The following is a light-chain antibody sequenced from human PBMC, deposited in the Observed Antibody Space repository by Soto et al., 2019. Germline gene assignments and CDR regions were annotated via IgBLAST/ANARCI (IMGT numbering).Light chain of an antibody. CDR2: EVR. CDR3: NSYTGSTSLPYV. V-gene: IGLV2-14*01. CDR1: SNDIGGYNY. Sequence: QSVLTQPASVSGSPGQSITISCTGTSNDIGGYNYVSWYQQHPGKAPKLLIFEVRSRPSGVSNRFSGSKSGNTASLTISALQPEDEADYFCNSYTGSTSLPYVFGTGTKVTVL. J-gene: IGLJ1*01.